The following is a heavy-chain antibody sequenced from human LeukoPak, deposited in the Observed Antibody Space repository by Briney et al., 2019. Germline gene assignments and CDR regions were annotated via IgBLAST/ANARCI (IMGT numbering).Heavy chain of an antibody. CDR2: IIPIFGTA. J-gene: IGHJ6*02. D-gene: IGHD1-26*01. CDR1: GGTFSSYA. CDR3: ARVPSGSYRYYYYGMDV. Sequence: SVKVSCKASGGTFSSYAISWVRQAPGQGLEWMGGIIPIFGTANYAQKFQGRVTITADESTSTAYMGLSSLRSEDTAVYYCARVPSGSYRYYYYGMDVWGQGTTVTVSS. V-gene: IGHV1-69*13.